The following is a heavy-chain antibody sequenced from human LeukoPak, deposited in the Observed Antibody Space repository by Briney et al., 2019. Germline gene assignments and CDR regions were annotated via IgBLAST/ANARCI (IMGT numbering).Heavy chain of an antibody. CDR1: GFTFSSYA. D-gene: IGHD1-26*01. CDR2: ISGSGGST. V-gene: IGHV3-23*01. J-gene: IGHJ4*02. Sequence: GGSLRLSCAASGFTFSSYAMSWVRQAPGKGLEWVSAISGSGGSTYYADSVKGRFTISRDNSKNTLYLQMNSLRAGDTAVYYCAKPGRMWEHRYYFDYWGQGALVTVSS. CDR3: AKPGRMWEHRYYFDY.